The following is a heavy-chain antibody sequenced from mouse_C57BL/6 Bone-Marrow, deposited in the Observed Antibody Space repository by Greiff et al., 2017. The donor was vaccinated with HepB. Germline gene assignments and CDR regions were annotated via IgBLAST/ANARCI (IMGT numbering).Heavy chain of an antibody. Sequence: QVQLKQSGAELVRPGASVTLSCKASGYTFTDYEMHWVKQTPVHGLEWIGAIDSETGGTAYNQKFKGKAILTADKSSSTAYMELRSLTSEDSAVYYCTRGGITTDYYAMDYWGQGTSVTVSS. V-gene: IGHV1-15*01. J-gene: IGHJ4*01. CDR3: TRGGITTDYYAMDY. CDR2: IDSETGGT. D-gene: IGHD2-4*01. CDR1: GYTFTDYE.